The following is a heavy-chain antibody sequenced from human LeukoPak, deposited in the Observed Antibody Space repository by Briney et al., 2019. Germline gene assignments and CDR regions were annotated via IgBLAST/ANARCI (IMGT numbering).Heavy chain of an antibody. J-gene: IGHJ6*02. CDR3: ASVYKYGMDV. CDR1: GGTFSSYA. V-gene: IGHV1-69*13. CDR2: IIPIFGTA. Sequence: SVKVSCKTSGGTFSSYAISWVRQAPGQGLEWMGGIIPIFGTANYAQKFQGRVTITADESTSTAYMELSSLRSEDTAVYYCASVYKYGMDVWGQGTTVIVSS.